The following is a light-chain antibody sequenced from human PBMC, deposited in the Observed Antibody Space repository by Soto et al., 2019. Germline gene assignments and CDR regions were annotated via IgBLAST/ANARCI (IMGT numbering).Light chain of an antibody. Sequence: QSVLTQPASVSGSPGQSITISCTGTSSDVGGYNYVSWYQQHPGKAPKVIIYDVSYRPSGVSTRFSGTKSGNTASLTISGLQADDEADYYCCSYTSTNTLWVFGGGTKLTVL. J-gene: IGLJ3*02. CDR3: CSYTSTNTLWV. CDR1: SSDVGGYNY. V-gene: IGLV2-14*03. CDR2: DVS.